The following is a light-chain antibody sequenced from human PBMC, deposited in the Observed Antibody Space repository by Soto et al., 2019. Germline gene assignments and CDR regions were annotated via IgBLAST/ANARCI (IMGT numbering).Light chain of an antibody. CDR2: EVT. CDR1: STDIGSDDF. Sequence: QSVLTQPASVSGSPGQSITISCTGTSTDIGSDDFVSWYQQHPGKAPKLMIYEVTNRPSGVSNRFSGSKSGYTASLTISGLQAEDEADYYCSSYTHYYTWAFGGGTKLTVL. V-gene: IGLV2-14*01. J-gene: IGLJ3*02. CDR3: SSYTHYYTWA.